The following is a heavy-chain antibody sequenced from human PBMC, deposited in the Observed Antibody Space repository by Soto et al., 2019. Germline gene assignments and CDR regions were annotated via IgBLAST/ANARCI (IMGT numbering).Heavy chain of an antibody. J-gene: IGHJ4*01. CDR1: GYTFTSYA. CDR3: SGGLNGYLHYSYY. Sequence: ASVKVSCKASGYTFTSYAMHWVRQAPGQRLEWMGWINAGSGNTKYSQKFQGRVTITRDTSASPAYMELSSLRSEATAVFYFSGGLNGYLHYSYYWGQGTPVTVSS. D-gene: IGHD5-18*01. CDR2: INAGSGNT. V-gene: IGHV1-3*01.